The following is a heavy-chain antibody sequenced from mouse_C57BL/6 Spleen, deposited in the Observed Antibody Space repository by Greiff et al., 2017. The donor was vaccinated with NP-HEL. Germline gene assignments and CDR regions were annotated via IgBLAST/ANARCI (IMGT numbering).Heavy chain of an antibody. Sequence: VKLVESGPELVKPGASVKLSCKASGYTFTSYDINWVKQRPGQGLEWIGWIYPRDGSTKYNEKFKGKATLTVDTSSSTAYMELHSLTSEDSAVYFCAGGSSYWYFDVWGTGTTVTVSS. V-gene: IGHV1-85*01. D-gene: IGHD1-1*01. J-gene: IGHJ1*03. CDR2: IYPRDGST. CDR3: AGGSSYWYFDV. CDR1: GYTFTSYD.